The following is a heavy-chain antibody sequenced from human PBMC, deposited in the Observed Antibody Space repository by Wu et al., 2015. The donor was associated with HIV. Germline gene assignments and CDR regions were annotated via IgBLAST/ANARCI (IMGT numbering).Heavy chain of an antibody. J-gene: IGHJ4*02. Sequence: QVQLVQSGAEVKKPRSSVKVSCKASGDTFSTSTFTWVRQTPGQGLQWMGGIIPIFGKANYARRFQGKVTITADESTNTVYMELRSLKSEDTAIYYCATGEXESAALEYWGQGTLVTVSS. CDR2: IIPIFGKA. CDR3: ATGEXESAALEY. V-gene: IGHV1-69*01. D-gene: IGHD2-2*01. CDR1: GDTFSTST.